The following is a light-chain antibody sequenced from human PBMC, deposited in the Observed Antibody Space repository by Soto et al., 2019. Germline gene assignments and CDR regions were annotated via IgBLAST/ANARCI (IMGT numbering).Light chain of an antibody. V-gene: IGLV2-14*03. CDR2: DVN. CDR3: TSWTTSTTMI. CDR1: SSDIGAYNF. Sequence: QSVLTQPASVSGSPGQSITISCTGTSSDIGAYNFVSWYQQHPGKAPKLMLYDVNIRPSGVSNRFSGSKSGNTASLTISGLQGEDEADYFCTSWTTSTTMIFGGWTKLTFL. J-gene: IGLJ2*01.